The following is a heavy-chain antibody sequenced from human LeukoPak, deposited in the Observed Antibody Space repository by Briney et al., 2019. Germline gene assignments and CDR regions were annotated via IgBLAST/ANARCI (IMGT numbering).Heavy chain of an antibody. CDR3: ARAGGIAALENYYYYGMDV. Sequence: GGSLRLSCAASGFTFSSYAMHWVRQAPGKGLEWVAVISYDGSNKYYADSVKGRFTISRDNSKNSLYLQMNSLRAEDTAVYYCARAGGIAALENYYYYGMDVWGQGTTVTVSS. CDR2: ISYDGSNK. D-gene: IGHD6-13*01. J-gene: IGHJ6*02. CDR1: GFTFSSYA. V-gene: IGHV3-30-3*01.